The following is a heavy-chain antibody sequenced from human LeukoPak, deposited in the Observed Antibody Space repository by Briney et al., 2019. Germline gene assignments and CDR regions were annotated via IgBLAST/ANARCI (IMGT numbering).Heavy chain of an antibody. J-gene: IGHJ4*02. V-gene: IGHV1-18*01. Sequence: GASVKVSCKASGYTFTSYGISWVRQAPGQGLEWMGWISAYNGNTNYAQKLQGRVTMTTDTSTSTAYMELRSLRSDDTAVYYCAILSDYYDSSGYPFDYWGQRTLVTVSS. CDR1: GYTFTSYG. D-gene: IGHD3-22*01. CDR2: ISAYNGNT. CDR3: AILSDYYDSSGYPFDY.